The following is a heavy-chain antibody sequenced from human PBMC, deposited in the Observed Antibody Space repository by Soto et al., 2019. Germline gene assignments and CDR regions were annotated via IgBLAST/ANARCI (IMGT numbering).Heavy chain of an antibody. CDR2: IYHSGST. CDR1: GGSISSSNW. D-gene: IGHD6-6*01. CDR3: ARTSLLFGSSSAGGYYYYGMDV. J-gene: IGHJ6*02. Sequence: PSETLSLTCAVSGGSISSSNWWSWVRQPPGKGLEWIGEIYHSGSTNYNPSLKSRVTISVDKSKNQFSLKLSSVTAADTAVYYCARTSLLFGSSSAGGYYYYGMDVWGQGTTVTVSS. V-gene: IGHV4-4*02.